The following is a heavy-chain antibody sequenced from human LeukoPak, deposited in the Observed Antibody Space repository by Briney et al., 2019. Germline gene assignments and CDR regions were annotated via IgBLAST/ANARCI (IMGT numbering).Heavy chain of an antibody. D-gene: IGHD2-15*01. J-gene: IGHJ4*02. CDR3: AREYCSGGSCYSFFDY. Sequence: SETLSLTCTVSGGSISSYYWSWIRQPPGKGLEWIGYIYYSGSTNYNPSLKSRVTISVDTSKNQFSLKLSSVTAADTAVYYCAREYCSGGSCYSFFDYWGQGTLVTVSS. V-gene: IGHV4-59*12. CDR2: IYYSGST. CDR1: GGSISSYY.